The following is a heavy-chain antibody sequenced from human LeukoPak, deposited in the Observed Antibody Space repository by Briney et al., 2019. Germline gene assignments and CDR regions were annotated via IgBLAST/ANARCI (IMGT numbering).Heavy chain of an antibody. V-gene: IGHV4-59*01. D-gene: IGHD1-26*01. J-gene: IGHJ4*02. CDR2: IYYSGST. Sequence: SETLSLTCTGSGGSISSYYWSWIRQPPGKGLEWIGYIYYSGSTNYNPSLKSRVTISVDTSKNQFPLKLSSVTAADTAVYYCARESRAYSGSYRTPFDYWGQGTLVTVSS. CDR3: ARESRAYSGSYRTPFDY. CDR1: GGSISSYY.